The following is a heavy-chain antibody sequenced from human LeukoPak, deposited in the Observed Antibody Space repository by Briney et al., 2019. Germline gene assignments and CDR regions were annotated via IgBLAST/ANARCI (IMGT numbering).Heavy chain of an antibody. CDR1: GGSFSGYY. V-gene: IGHV4-34*01. CDR3: ARLVVRYYYYMDV. J-gene: IGHJ6*03. D-gene: IGHD2-15*01. CDR2: INHSGST. Sequence: PSETLSLTCAVYGGSFSGYYWSWIRQPPGKGLEWIGEINHSGSTNYNPSLKSRLTISVDTSKNHFSLKLSSVTAADTAVYYCARLVVRYYYYMDVWGKGTTVTVSS.